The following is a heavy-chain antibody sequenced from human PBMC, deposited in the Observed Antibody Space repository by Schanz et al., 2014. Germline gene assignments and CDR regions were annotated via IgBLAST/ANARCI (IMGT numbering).Heavy chain of an antibody. D-gene: IGHD3-10*01. CDR3: VRDAGWAFGDYHGMDV. V-gene: IGHV1-18*01. CDR1: GYTFNNHG. Sequence: QVQLVQSGVEVKRPGASVRVSCKASGYTFNNHGISWVRQAPGQGLEWMGWISVYHGHTNYAEKVHGRVTMTTDTSTSTAYMELRSLISDDTAVYYCVRDAGWAFGDYHGMDVWGQGTSXTVSS. J-gene: IGHJ6*02. CDR2: ISVYHGHT.